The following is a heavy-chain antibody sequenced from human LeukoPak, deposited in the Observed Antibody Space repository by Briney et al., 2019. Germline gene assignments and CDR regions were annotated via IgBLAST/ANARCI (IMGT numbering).Heavy chain of an antibody. CDR2: IYTSGST. CDR1: SGSLGSYY. V-gene: IGHV4-4*07. D-gene: IGHD6-6*01. CDR3: AREYSSSSGKALDY. Sequence: SETLSLTSTVSSGSLGSYYWNWLRQPAGKGLEWIGHIYTSGSTNYNPSLKSRVTMSVDTSKNQFSLKLNSVTAADKAFYYCAREYSSSSGKALDYWGQGTLVTVSS. J-gene: IGHJ4*02.